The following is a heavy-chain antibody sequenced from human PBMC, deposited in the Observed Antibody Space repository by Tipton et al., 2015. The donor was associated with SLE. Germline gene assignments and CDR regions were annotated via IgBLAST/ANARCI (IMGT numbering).Heavy chain of an antibody. Sequence: LRLSCTVSGGSISSRSYYWGWLRQPPGKGLEWIGSIYYSGSTYYNPSLKSRVTISVDTSKNQFSLKLSSVTAADTAVYYCATQGSDYYDSSGLFVYWGQGTLVTVSS. J-gene: IGHJ4*02. CDR2: IYYSGST. CDR3: ATQGSDYYDSSGLFVY. D-gene: IGHD3-22*01. CDR1: GGSISSRSYY. V-gene: IGHV4-39*07.